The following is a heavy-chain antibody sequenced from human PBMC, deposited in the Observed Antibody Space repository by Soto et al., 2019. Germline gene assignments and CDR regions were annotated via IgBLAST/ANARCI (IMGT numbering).Heavy chain of an antibody. CDR1: GYTFTSYY. CDR3: ARAIALIGMDV. V-gene: IGHV1-46*01. D-gene: IGHD6-13*01. J-gene: IGHJ6*02. CDR2: INPSGGST. Sequence: GASVKVSCKASGYTFTSYYMHWVRQAPGQGLEWMGIINPSGGSTSYAQKFQGRVTMTRDTSTSTVYTELSSLRSEDTAVYYCARAIALIGMDVWGQGTTVTVSS.